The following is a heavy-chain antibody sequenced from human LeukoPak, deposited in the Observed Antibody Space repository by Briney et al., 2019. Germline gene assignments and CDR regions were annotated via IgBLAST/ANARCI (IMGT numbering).Heavy chain of an antibody. CDR2: ISSSGGST. D-gene: IGHD1-26*01. CDR1: GFTFSNYA. J-gene: IGHJ4*02. V-gene: IGHV3-23*01. Sequence: GGSLRLSCAASGFTFSNYAMSWVRQATGKGLEWVSAISSSGGSTYYADSAQGRFTISRDNSQSTLYLQMNSLRAEDTAIYYCAKRETSGGSYFFDYWGQGTLVSVSS. CDR3: AKRETSGGSYFFDY.